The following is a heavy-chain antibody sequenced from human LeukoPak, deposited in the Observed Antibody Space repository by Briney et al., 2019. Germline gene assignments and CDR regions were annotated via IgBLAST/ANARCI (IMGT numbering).Heavy chain of an antibody. J-gene: IGHJ4*02. CDR1: GFTFSSYG. V-gene: IGHV3-23*01. CDR3: AKRDGRGYVDDY. Sequence: GGSLRLSCAASGFTFSSYGMSWVRQAPGKGLEWVSAISGSGSSTYYADSVRGRFTISRDNSKSTLYLQMNSLRAEDTAVYYCAKRDGRGYVDDYWGQGTLVTVSS. CDR2: ISGSGSST. D-gene: IGHD3-22*01.